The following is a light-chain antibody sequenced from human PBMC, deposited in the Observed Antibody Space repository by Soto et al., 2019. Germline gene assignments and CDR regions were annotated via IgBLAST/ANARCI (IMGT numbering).Light chain of an antibody. CDR3: SSYKFSTTLV. CDR2: EVS. V-gene: IGLV2-14*01. J-gene: IGLJ3*02. CDR1: SSDIGSSNY. Sequence: QSALTQPASVSGSPGQSITISCTGTSSDIGSSNYVSWYQHHPGKAPQLMIYEVSNRPSGVSDRFSGSKSGNTASLTISGIQAEDEAAYYCSSYKFSTTLVVGGGTKLTVL.